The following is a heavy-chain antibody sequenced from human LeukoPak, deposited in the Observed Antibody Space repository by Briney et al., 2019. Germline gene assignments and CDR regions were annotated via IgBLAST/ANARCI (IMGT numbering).Heavy chain of an antibody. J-gene: IGHJ4*02. D-gene: IGHD4-23*01. V-gene: IGHV4-59*01. CDR1: GGSISTYY. CDR2: TYYSGST. Sequence: SETLSLTCTVSGGSISTYYWSWIRQPPGKGLEWIGYTYYSGSTNYNPSLKSRVTTSVDTSKNQFSLKLSSVTAADTAVYYCARDTGTVVYYWGQGILVTVSS. CDR3: ARDTGTVVYY.